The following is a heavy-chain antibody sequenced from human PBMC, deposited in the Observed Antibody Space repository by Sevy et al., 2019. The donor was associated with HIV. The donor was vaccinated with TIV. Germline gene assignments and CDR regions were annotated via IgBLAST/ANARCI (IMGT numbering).Heavy chain of an antibody. V-gene: IGHV3-23*01. CDR2: LSGSGGST. D-gene: IGHD1-26*01. CDR1: GFTFSSYA. Sequence: GGSLRLPCVASGFTFSSYAMNWVRQAPGKGLEWVSGLSGSGGSTKYADSVKGRFTISRDNSKNTLYLQMNSLRAEDTAVYYCAKDRVWELGDAFDIWGQGTMVTVSS. CDR3: AKDRVWELGDAFDI. J-gene: IGHJ3*02.